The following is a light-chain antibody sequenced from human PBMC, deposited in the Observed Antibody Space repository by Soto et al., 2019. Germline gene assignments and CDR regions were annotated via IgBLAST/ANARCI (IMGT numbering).Light chain of an antibody. CDR2: AAS. CDR3: QQSYSLPYT. Sequence: DIQMNQSPSSLSASVGDRVTITCRPSQSIDNLLNWYQQKPGKAPNLLIYAASSLLSGVSARFSGIGSGTDFTLTISSLQPEDSATYYCQQSYSLPYTFGHGTKVEI. CDR1: QSIDNL. J-gene: IGKJ2*01. V-gene: IGKV1-39*01.